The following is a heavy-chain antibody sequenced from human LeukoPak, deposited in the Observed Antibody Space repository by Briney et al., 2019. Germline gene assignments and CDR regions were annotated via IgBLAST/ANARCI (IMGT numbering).Heavy chain of an antibody. CDR1: GFTFSDYY. V-gene: IGHV3-11*03. CDR3: ARSPNYDYVWGSYPDY. Sequence: GGSLRLSCAASGFTFSDYYMSWIRQAPGKGLEWVSYISSSSSYTNYADSVKGRFTISRDNAKNSLYLQMNSLRAEDTAVYYCARSPNYDYVWGSYPDYWGQGTLVTVSS. J-gene: IGHJ4*02. D-gene: IGHD3-16*02. CDR2: ISSSSSYT.